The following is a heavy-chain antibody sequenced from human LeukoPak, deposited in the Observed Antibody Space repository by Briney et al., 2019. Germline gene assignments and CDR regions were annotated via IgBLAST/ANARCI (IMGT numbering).Heavy chain of an antibody. D-gene: IGHD3-22*01. CDR1: GGSISSSSYY. CDR2: IYYSGST. V-gene: IGHV4-39*01. CDR3: AVLPAYYYDSSGYK. Sequence: SETLSLTCTVSGGSISSSSYYWGWIRQPPGTGLEWIGSIYYSGSTYYNPSLKSRVTISVDTSKNQFSLKLSSVTAADTAVYYCAVLPAYYYDSSGYKWGQGTLVTVSS. J-gene: IGHJ4*02.